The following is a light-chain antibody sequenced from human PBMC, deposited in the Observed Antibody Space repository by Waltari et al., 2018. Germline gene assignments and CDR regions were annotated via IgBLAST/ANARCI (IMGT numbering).Light chain of an antibody. CDR2: DAS. J-gene: IGKJ2*01. Sequence: EIVLTQSPATLSLSPGETATLSCRASQSVGTYLAWYQQKPGQAPRLLIYDASNRATGIPDRFRGSGSGTAFPLTIDSLEPEDFALYYCQQRSSWTPPTCGQGARLEIK. CDR1: QSVGTY. CDR3: QQRSSWTPPT. V-gene: IGKV3-11*01.